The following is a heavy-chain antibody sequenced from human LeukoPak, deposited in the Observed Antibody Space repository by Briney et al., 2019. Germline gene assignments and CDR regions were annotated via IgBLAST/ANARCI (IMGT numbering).Heavy chain of an antibody. V-gene: IGHV3-30*02. J-gene: IGHJ4*02. CDR1: GFTFSSYG. Sequence: PGGSLRLSCAASGFTFSSYGMHWVRQAPGKGLEWVAFIRYDGSNKYYADSVKGRFTISRDNSKNTLYLQMNSLRAEDTAVYYCARDLYDSSGYYPLEYWGQGTLVTVSS. D-gene: IGHD3-22*01. CDR3: ARDLYDSSGYYPLEY. CDR2: IRYDGSNK.